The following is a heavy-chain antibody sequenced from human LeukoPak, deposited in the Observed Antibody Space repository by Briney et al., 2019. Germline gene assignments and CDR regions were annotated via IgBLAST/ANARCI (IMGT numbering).Heavy chain of an antibody. J-gene: IGHJ5*02. CDR3: ARTGIAARPTVWFDP. CDR1: GFSLSPSW. V-gene: IGHV3-74*01. D-gene: IGHD6-6*01. Sequence: GGSLRLTCAASGFSLSPSWMHWVRQAPGKGLEWVSRIKNDGSWINYADSVKGRFTVSRDNAKNTLYLQMNSLRAEDTAVYYCARTGIAARPTVWFDPWGQGTLVTVSS. CDR2: IKNDGSWI.